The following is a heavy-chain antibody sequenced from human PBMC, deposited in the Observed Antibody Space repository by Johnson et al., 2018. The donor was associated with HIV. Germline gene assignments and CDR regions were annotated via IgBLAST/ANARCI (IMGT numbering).Heavy chain of an antibody. J-gene: IGHJ3*02. CDR2: IGTAGDT. CDR1: GCTFSSYD. Sequence: VQVVESGGGLVQPGGSLRLSCAASGCTFSSYDMHWVRQATGKGLEWVSAIGTAGDTYYPGSVKGRFTISRVNSKNTLYLQMNSLRAEDTAVYYCARTGRAVAGTPHAFDIWGQGTMVTVSS. D-gene: IGHD6-19*01. V-gene: IGHV3-13*01. CDR3: ARTGRAVAGTPHAFDI.